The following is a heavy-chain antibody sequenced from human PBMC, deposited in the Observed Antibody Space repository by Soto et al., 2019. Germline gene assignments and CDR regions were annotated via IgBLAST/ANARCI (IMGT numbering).Heavy chain of an antibody. CDR2: IIPIFGTA. CDR3: ARVAEDSSGYYYSWFDP. Sequence: SVKVSCKASGGTFSSYAISWVRQAPGQGLEWMGGIIPIFGTANYAQKFQGRVTITADESTSTAYMELSSLRSEDTAVYYCARVAEDSSGYYYSWFDPWGQGTLVTVSS. CDR1: GGTFSSYA. V-gene: IGHV1-69*13. J-gene: IGHJ5*02. D-gene: IGHD3-22*01.